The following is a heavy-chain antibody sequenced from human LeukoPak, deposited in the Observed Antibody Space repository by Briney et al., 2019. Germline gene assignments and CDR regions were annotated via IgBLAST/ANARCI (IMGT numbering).Heavy chain of an antibody. Sequence: GGSLRLSCAASGFTFSDYSMHWVRQAPGRGLEWVANIKPDGTKQNYVDAVKGRFTISRDNAKNSLYLQMNSLRVEDTAVYYCAKVLSRSNSGWPHGFDYWGQGTLVTVSS. CDR1: GFTFSDYS. CDR2: IKPDGTKQ. D-gene: IGHD5-12*01. V-gene: IGHV3-7*03. CDR3: AKVLSRSNSGWPHGFDY. J-gene: IGHJ4*02.